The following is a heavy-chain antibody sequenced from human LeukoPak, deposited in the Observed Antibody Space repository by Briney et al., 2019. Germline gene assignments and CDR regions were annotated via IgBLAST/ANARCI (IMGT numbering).Heavy chain of an antibody. V-gene: IGHV4-39*01. CDR3: ARQYSSGWGLSQEFGY. CDR1: GGSISSSSYY. J-gene: IGHJ4*02. D-gene: IGHD6-19*01. CDR2: IYYSGST. Sequence: SETLSLTCTVSGGSISSSSYYWGWIRQPPGKGLEWIGSIYYSGSTYYNPSLKSRVTISVDTSKNQFSLKLSSVTAADTAVYYCARQYSSGWGLSQEFGYWGQGTLVTVSS.